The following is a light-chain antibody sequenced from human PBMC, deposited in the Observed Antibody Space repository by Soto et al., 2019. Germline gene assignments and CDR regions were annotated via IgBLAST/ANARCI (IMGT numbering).Light chain of an antibody. J-gene: IGKJ1*01. CDR1: QSIASN. CDR2: GAS. CDR3: QQYNNWPLT. V-gene: IGKV3-15*01. Sequence: EIVMTQSPATLSVSPGERAPLSCRASQSIASNLAWYQQKPGQAPRLLIYGASTRAAGVPARFRGSGSGTEFTLTITSLQSEDVAVYFCQQYNNWPLTFGQGTKVDIK.